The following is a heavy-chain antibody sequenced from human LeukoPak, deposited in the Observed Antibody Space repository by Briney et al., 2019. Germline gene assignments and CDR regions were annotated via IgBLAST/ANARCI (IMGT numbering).Heavy chain of an antibody. D-gene: IGHD5-24*01. CDR2: MNPNSGTT. V-gene: IGHV1-8*01. J-gene: IGHJ4*02. CDR1: GYTFTSYD. Sequence: ASVKVSCTASGYTFTSYDINLVRQGTGQGPERMGGMNPNSGTTGYAQKFQGRVTMTRNTSISTAYMELSSVRSEDTAVYYCARAPRWLRGGYYFDYWGQGTLVTVAS. CDR3: ARAPRWLRGGYYFDY.